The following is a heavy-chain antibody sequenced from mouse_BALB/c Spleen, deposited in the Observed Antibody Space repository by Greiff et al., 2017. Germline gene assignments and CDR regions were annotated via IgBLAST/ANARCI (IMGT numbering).Heavy chain of an antibody. CDR3: ARKGGQLGRKAY. CDR1: GYAFTNYW. D-gene: IGHD3-1*01. V-gene: IGHV1-63*01. Sequence: VQLQQSGAELVRPGTSVKISCKASGYAFTNYWLGWVKQRPGHGLEWIGDIYPGSGNTYYNEKFKGKATLTADKSSSTAYMQLSSLTSEDSAVYFCARKGGQLGRKAYWGQGTLVTVSA. J-gene: IGHJ3*01. CDR2: IYPGSGNT.